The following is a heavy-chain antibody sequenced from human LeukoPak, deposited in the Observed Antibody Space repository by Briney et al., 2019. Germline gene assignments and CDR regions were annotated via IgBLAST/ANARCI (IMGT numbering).Heavy chain of an antibody. Sequence: SGGSLRLSCGDSGFTLSKYWMHWVRQVPGKGLTRVSRINRDGSRIDHAGSVKGRFTISRDNAKNTLYLQMNSLRPEDTAVYYCVRDFVGPDDLWGQGTLVTVSS. CDR1: GFTLSKYW. V-gene: IGHV3-74*01. J-gene: IGHJ5*02. CDR2: INRDGSRI. CDR3: VRDFVGPDDL. D-gene: IGHD1-26*01.